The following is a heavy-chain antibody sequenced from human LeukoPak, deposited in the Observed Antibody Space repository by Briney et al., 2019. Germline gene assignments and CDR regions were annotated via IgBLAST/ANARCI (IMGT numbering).Heavy chain of an antibody. D-gene: IGHD2-8*01. CDR1: GYTFTGYY. CDR3: ASKAVYAIPDFYYYYGIDV. V-gene: IGHV1-2*02. Sequence: ASVKVSCKASGYTFTGYYMHWVRQAPGQGLEWMGWINPNSGGTNYAQKFQGRVTMTRDTSISTAYMELSRLRSDDTAVYYCASKAVYAIPDFYYYYGIDVWGQGTTVTVSS. CDR2: INPNSGGT. J-gene: IGHJ6*02.